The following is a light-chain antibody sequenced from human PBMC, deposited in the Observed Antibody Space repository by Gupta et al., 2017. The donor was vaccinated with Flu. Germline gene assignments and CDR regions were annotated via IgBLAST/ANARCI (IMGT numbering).Light chain of an antibody. CDR3: QQYGASRA. V-gene: IGKV3-20*01. CDR2: GAS. Sequence: EIVLMQSPGTLSLSPGERATLSCRASQSVTSSYLAWYQQKAGQAPRPLIYGASSRATGIPDRFSGSGSGXDFTLTXSRLEPEDFAVYYCQQYGASRAFGXGTKVEIK. J-gene: IGKJ1*01. CDR1: QSVTSSY.